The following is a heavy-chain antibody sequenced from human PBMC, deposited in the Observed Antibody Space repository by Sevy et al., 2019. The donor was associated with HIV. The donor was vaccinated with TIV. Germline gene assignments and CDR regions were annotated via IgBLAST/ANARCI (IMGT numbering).Heavy chain of an antibody. V-gene: IGHV1-2*02. CDR3: AREKGYSGYDWGVDY. CDR1: GYTFTGYY. CDR2: INPNSGGT. J-gene: IGHJ4*02. Sequence: ASVNVSCKASGYTFTGYYMHWVRQAPGQGLEWMGWINPNSGGTNYAQKFQGRVTMTRDTSISTAYMELSRLRSDDTAVYYCAREKGYSGYDWGVDYWGQGTLVTVSS. D-gene: IGHD5-12*01.